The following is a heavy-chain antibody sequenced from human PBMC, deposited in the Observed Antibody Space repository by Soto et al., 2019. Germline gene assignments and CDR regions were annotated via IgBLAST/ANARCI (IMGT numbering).Heavy chain of an antibody. CDR3: AKDQSRGYYDSSGYYHSLPDY. CDR2: ISYDGSNK. Sequence: QVQLVESGGGVVQPGRSLRLSCAASGFTFSSYGMHWVRQAPGKGLEWVAVISYDGSNKDYADSVKGRFTISRDNSKNTLYLQMNSLRAEDTAVYYCAKDQSRGYYDSSGYYHSLPDYWGQGTLVTVSS. D-gene: IGHD3-22*01. J-gene: IGHJ4*02. CDR1: GFTFSSYG. V-gene: IGHV3-30*18.